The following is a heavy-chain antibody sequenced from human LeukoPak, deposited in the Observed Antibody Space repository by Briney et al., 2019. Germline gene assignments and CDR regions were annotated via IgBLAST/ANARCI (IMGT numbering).Heavy chain of an antibody. D-gene: IGHD3-10*01. V-gene: IGHV3-33*01. Sequence: GGSLRLSCAASGFTFSTYGMHWVRQAPGKGLEWVAVIWYDGSKRYYADFVKGRFTISRDNSNNTMYLEMNSLRDEDTAVYYCARASTVRGVGRFDPWGQGTLLTVSS. CDR1: GFTFSTYG. CDR3: ARASTVRGVGRFDP. J-gene: IGHJ5*02. CDR2: IWYDGSKR.